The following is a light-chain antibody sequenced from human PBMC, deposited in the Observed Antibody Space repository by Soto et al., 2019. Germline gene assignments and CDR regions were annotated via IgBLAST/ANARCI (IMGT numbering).Light chain of an antibody. Sequence: QSVLTQPPSVSAAPGQKVTISCSGSSSNIGNNYVSWYQQLPGTAPKLLIYENNKRPSGIPDRFSGSKPGTSATLGITGLQTGDEADYYCGTWDSSLSANVFGTGTKVTVL. CDR2: ENN. V-gene: IGLV1-51*02. CDR1: SSNIGNNY. J-gene: IGLJ1*01. CDR3: GTWDSSLSANV.